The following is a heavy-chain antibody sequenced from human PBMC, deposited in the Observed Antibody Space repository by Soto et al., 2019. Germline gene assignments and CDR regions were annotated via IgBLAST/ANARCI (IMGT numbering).Heavy chain of an antibody. CDR2: LYYSGTT. CDR1: GYAISSSNW. Sequence: QVQLQESGPGLVKPSDTLSLTCAVSGYAISSSNWWGWIRQPPGKGLEWIGYLYYSGTTYYNPSLKRRVTLSVDTSERQFSLKLASVTAVDTAVYYCARREIQGPIDYWGQGTLVTVSS. J-gene: IGHJ4*02. V-gene: IGHV4-28*01. CDR3: ARREIQGPIDY. D-gene: IGHD1-26*01.